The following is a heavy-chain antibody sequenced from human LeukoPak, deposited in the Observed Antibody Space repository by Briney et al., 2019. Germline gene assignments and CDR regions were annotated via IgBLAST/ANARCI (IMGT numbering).Heavy chain of an antibody. V-gene: IGHV4-31*03. D-gene: IGHD3-3*01. Sequence: SETLSLTCTVSGDSISSGNYYWTWIRQHPGKGLEWIGYIYSSGSTSYNPSLKSRVTISVDTSKSQFSLKLSSVTAADTAVYYCARSRFLEWFTDWGQGTLVTVSS. CDR3: ARSRFLEWFTD. J-gene: IGHJ4*02. CDR1: GDSISSGNYY. CDR2: IYSSGST.